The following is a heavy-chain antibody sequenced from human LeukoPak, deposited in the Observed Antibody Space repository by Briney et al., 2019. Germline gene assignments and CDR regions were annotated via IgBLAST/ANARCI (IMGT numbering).Heavy chain of an antibody. CDR2: INHRGGT. CDR3: ARGMYYYDGSGDY. D-gene: IGHD3-22*01. J-gene: IGHJ4*02. Sequence: SETLSLTCGVYGGSFSGYYWNWIRQPPGMGLEWIGEINHRGGTGYNPSLKSRVTMSVDTSKNVFSLKLSSVTAADTAVYYCARGMYYYDGSGDYWGQGTLVTVSS. V-gene: IGHV4-34*01. CDR1: GGSFSGYY.